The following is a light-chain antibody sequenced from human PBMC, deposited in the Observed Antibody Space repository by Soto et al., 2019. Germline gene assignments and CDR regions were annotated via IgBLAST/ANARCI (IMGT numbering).Light chain of an antibody. CDR3: QQYVAPWA. J-gene: IGKJ1*01. CDR2: GSS. V-gene: IGKV3-20*01. Sequence: EIVLTQSPDTLSLSPGERATLSCRASQSISSDYLAWYQQKPGQAPRLLIYGSSSRVSGIPDRFGGSGSGTDFTLTINRLEPEDFAVYYCQQYVAPWAFGQGTKVEIK. CDR1: QSISSDY.